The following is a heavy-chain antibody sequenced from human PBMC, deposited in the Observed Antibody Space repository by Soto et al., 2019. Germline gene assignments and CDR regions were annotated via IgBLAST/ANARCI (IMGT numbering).Heavy chain of an antibody. CDR2: IDPSDSST. Sequence: GESLKISCKASGYTFTSYWITWVRQMPGRRLEWMGRIDPSDSSTNYSPSFQGHVTISTDKSITTAHLQWSSLKVSDTAMYYCAATGYTYGYHFDHWGQGTQVTVSS. CDR3: AATGYTYGYHFDH. CDR1: GYTFTSYW. J-gene: IGHJ4*02. D-gene: IGHD5-18*01. V-gene: IGHV5-10-1*01.